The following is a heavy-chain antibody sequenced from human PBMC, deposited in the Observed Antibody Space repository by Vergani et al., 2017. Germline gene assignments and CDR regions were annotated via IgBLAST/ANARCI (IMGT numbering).Heavy chain of an antibody. J-gene: IGHJ4*02. CDR2: ISWNSGSI. D-gene: IGHD6-6*01. V-gene: IGHV3-9*01. Sequence: EVQLVESGGGLVQPGGSLRPSCAASGFTFDDYAMHWVRQAPGKGLEWVSGISWNSGSIGYADSVKGRFTISRDNAKNSLYLQMNSLRAEDTALYYCAKDYSSSSDGFDYWGQGTLVTVSS. CDR3: AKDYSSSSDGFDY. CDR1: GFTFDDYA.